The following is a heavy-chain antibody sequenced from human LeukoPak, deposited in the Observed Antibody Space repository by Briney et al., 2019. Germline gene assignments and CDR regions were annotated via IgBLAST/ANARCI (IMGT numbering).Heavy chain of an antibody. CDR3: ARSYTHYDFWSGYTYQNYFDP. CDR1: GFTVSTNY. D-gene: IGHD3-3*01. CDR2: IYRDDTT. Sequence: GGSLRLSCAASGFTVSTNYMSWVRQAPGKGLEWVSVIYRDDTTYYADSVKGRFTISRDNSKNTLYLQMSSLRAEDTAVYYCARSYTHYDFWSGYTYQNYFDPWGQGTLVTVSS. V-gene: IGHV3-53*01. J-gene: IGHJ5*02.